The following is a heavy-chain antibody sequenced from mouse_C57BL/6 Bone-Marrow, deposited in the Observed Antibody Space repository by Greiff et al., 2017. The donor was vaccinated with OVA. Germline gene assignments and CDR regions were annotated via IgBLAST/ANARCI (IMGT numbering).Heavy chain of an antibody. J-gene: IGHJ2*01. D-gene: IGHD1-1*01. CDR3: ARWVTTGVVGGNYFDY. CDR1: GYTFTDYY. Sequence: VQLQESGAELVRPGASVKLSCKASGYTFTDYYINWVKQRPGQGLEWIARIYPGSGNTYYNEKFKGKATLTAEKSSSTAYMQLSSLTSEDSAVYFCARWVTTGVVGGNYFDYWGQGTTLTVSS. V-gene: IGHV1-76*01. CDR2: IYPGSGNT.